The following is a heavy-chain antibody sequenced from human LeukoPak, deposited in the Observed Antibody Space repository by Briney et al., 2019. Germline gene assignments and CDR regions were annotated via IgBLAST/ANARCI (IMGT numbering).Heavy chain of an antibody. CDR3: ASILYYIFGVVYHKGPPNSSYSNGMAV. D-gene: IGHD3-3*02. Sequence: ASVKVSCKASGYTFTGYYMHWVRQAPGQGLEWMGWINPNSGGTNYAQKFQGRVTMTRDTSISTAYMELSRLRSDDTAVYYCASILYYIFGVVYHKGPPNSSYSNGMAVGGQGPT. J-gene: IGHJ6*02. V-gene: IGHV1-2*02. CDR1: GYTFTGYY. CDR2: INPNSGGT.